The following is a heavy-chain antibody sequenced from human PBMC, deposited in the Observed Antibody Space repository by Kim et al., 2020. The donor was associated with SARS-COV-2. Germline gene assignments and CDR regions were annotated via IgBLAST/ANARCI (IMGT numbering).Heavy chain of an antibody. D-gene: IGHD2-8*01. J-gene: IGHJ6*02. CDR3: ATAVSQTYYYGMDV. CDR2: ISVGTGST. CDR1: GFTFSNYA. Sequence: GGSLRLSCAASGFTFSNYAMNWVRQAPGKGLEWVSAISVGTGSTYYADSVKGRFTISRDNSKSTLSLQMSSLRAEDTAVYYCATAVSQTYYYGMDVWGQGTTDSVS. V-gene: IGHV3-23*01.